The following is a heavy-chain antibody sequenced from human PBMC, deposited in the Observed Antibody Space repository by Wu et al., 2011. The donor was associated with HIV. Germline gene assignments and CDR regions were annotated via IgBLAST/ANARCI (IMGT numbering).Heavy chain of an antibody. CDR2: IIPIFGTT. V-gene: IGHV1-69*14. CDR3: AXDLGGDEDC. Sequence: QVQLVQSGAGVKKPGSSVKVSCKASGGTFSSYAINWARQAPGQGLEWMGGIIPIFGTTNYAQKFRGRVSITADKSTSTAYMELSSLRSEDTAVYYCAXDLGGDEDCWGQGTLVTVS. CDR1: GGTFSSYA. J-gene: IGHJ4*02. D-gene: IGHD2-21*01.